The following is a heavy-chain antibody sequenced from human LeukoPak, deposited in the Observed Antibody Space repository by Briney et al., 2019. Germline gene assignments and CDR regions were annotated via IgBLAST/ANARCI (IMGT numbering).Heavy chain of an antibody. D-gene: IGHD3-10*01. V-gene: IGHV3-48*04. CDR1: GFTFSRYS. CDR3: AREYYYGSGSPYGMDV. CDR2: IWGNGYTT. Sequence: GGSLRLSCTGSGFTFSRYSINWVRQAPGKGLEWVSVIWGNGYTTYYADSVKGRFTISRDNAKNSLYLQMNSLRAEDTAVYYCAREYYYGSGSPYGMDVWGQGTTVTVSS. J-gene: IGHJ6*02.